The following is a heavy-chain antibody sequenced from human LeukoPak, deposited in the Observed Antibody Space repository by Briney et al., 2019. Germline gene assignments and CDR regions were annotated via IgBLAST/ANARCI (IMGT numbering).Heavy chain of an antibody. CDR2: ISSSSSII. Sequence: GRSLRLSCAASGFTFSSFNMNWVRQAPGKGLEWVSYISSSSSIIYYADSVKGRFTISRDNAKNSLYLQMNSLRAEDTAVYTCARGNHFDSWGQGTLVTVSS. J-gene: IGHJ4*02. CDR3: ARGNHFDS. CDR1: GFTFSSFN. V-gene: IGHV3-48*01.